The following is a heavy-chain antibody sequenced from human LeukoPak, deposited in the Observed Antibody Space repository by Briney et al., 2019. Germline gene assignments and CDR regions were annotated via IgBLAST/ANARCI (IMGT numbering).Heavy chain of an antibody. D-gene: IGHD4-17*01. CDR2: ISYDGSNK. Sequence: GGSLRLSCAASGFTFSNFAMHWVRQAPGKGLEWVALISYDGSNKYYADSVKGRFTISRDNSKNTLYLQMNSLRAEDTAVYYCAKDDYGDSRRTTGMDVWGKGTTVTVSS. V-gene: IGHV3-30-3*01. CDR1: GFTFSNFA. CDR3: AKDDYGDSRRTTGMDV. J-gene: IGHJ6*03.